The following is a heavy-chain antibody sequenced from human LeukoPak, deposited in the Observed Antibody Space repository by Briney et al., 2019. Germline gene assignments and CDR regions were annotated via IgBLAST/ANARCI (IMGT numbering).Heavy chain of an antibody. Sequence: GGSLRLSCAASGFTFSSYSMNWVRQAPGKGLEWVSYISISGDIIYYADSVKGRFTMSRDNAKNSLYLQMNSLRAEDTAVYYCARGVTTDCSGGSCYDVWSQGTTVTVSS. CDR3: ARGVTTDCSGGSCYDV. J-gene: IGHJ6*02. CDR1: GFTFSSYS. D-gene: IGHD2-15*01. CDR2: ISISGDII. V-gene: IGHV3-48*01.